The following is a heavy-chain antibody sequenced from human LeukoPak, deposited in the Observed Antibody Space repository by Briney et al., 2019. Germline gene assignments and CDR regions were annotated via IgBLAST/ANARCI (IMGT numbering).Heavy chain of an antibody. J-gene: IGHJ5*02. CDR2: IYPGDSDT. V-gene: IGHV5-51*01. CDR3: ARRGLRRYYDSSGPNWFDP. D-gene: IGHD3-22*01. CDR1: GYSFTSYW. Sequence: GESLKISCKGSGYSFTSYWIGWVRQMPGKGLERMGIIYPGDSDTRYSPSFQGQVTISADKSISTAYLQWSSLKASDTAMYYCARRGLRRYYDSSGPNWFDPWGQGTLVTVSS.